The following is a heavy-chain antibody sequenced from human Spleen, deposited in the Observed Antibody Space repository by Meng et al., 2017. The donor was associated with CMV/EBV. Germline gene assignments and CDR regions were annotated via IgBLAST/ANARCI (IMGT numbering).Heavy chain of an antibody. Sequence: TFTSYDIDGVRQATGQGVEWMGWMNPNSGNTGYAQKFQGRVTITRNTSISTAYMELSSLRSEDTAVYYCARGPPGYCSSTSCYTFDYWGQGTLVTVSS. J-gene: IGHJ4*02. CDR1: TFTSYD. V-gene: IGHV1-8*03. CDR2: MNPNSGNT. D-gene: IGHD2-2*02. CDR3: ARGPPGYCSSTSCYTFDY.